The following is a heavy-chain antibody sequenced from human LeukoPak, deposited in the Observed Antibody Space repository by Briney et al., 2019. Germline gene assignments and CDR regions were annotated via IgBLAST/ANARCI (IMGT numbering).Heavy chain of an antibody. CDR1: GFTFSSYS. V-gene: IGHV3-21*04. CDR3: AKDIARYSSSWYNWFDP. Sequence: GGSLRLSCAASGFTFSSYSMNWVRQAPGKGLEWVSSISSSSSYIYYADSVKGRFTISRDNAKNSLYLQMNSLRAEDTALYYCAKDIARYSSSWYNWFDPWGQGTLVTASS. J-gene: IGHJ5*02. D-gene: IGHD6-13*01. CDR2: ISSSSSYI.